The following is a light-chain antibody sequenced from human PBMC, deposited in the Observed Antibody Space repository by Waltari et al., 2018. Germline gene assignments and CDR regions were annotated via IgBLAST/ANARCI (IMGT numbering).Light chain of an antibody. CDR3: GTWDSSLSGAV. V-gene: IGLV1-51*02. CDR1: SPNLGNNY. CDR2: EDN. J-gene: IGLJ7*01. Sequence: QSVLTQPPSVSAAPGQRVTISCSGGSPNLGNNYVSWYRQFPGTAPKLLTYEDNERPSGVPGRFSGSKSGTSATLDITGLQAGDEADYYCGTWDSSLSGAVFGGGTHLTVL.